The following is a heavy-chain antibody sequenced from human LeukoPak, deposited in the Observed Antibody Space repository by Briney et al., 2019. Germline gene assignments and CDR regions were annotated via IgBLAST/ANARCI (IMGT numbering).Heavy chain of an antibody. D-gene: IGHD3-10*01. CDR3: ARVRSRDPLLWFGECLFDP. CDR1: GFTFSSYS. J-gene: IGHJ5*02. Sequence: PGGSLRLSCAASGFTFSSYSMNWVRQAPGKGLEWVSSISSSSSYIYYADSVKGRFTISRDNAKNSLYLQMNSLRAEDTAVYYCARVRSRDPLLWFGECLFDPWGQGTLVTVSS. CDR2: ISSSSSYI. V-gene: IGHV3-21*01.